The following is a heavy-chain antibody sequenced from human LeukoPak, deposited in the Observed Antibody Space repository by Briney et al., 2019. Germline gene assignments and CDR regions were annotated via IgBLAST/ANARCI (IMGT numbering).Heavy chain of an antibody. V-gene: IGHV3-21*01. CDR3: SRDRLGGLDL. D-gene: IGHD5-12*01. CDR2: ISTMSNYI. CDR1: GFTFSSYA. Sequence: GGSLRLSCAASGFTFSSYAMSWVRQAPGKGLEWVSAISTMSNYIFYGDSVKGRFTISRDNAKNSVYLQMNSLRPEDTAVYYCSRDRLGGLDLWGQGTLVTVSS. J-gene: IGHJ5*02.